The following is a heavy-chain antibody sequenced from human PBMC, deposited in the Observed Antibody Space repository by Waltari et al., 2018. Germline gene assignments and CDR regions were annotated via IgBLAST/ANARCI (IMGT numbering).Heavy chain of an antibody. Sequence: QVQLVQSGAEVKKPGASVKVSCKASGYTFTGYYMHWVRQAPGQGLEWMGRINPNSGGTNYAQKFQGRVTISVDTSKNQFSLKLSSVTAADTAVYYCARVTFSGLDYWGQGTLVTVSS. CDR1: GYTFTGYY. CDR2: INPNSGGT. J-gene: IGHJ4*02. V-gene: IGHV1-2*06. D-gene: IGHD6-19*01. CDR3: ARVTFSGLDY.